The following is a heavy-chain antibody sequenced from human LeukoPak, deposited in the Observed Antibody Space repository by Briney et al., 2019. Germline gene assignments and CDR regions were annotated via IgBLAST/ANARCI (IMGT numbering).Heavy chain of an antibody. D-gene: IGHD3-10*01. V-gene: IGHV4-34*01. CDR1: GGSFSGYY. J-gene: IGHJ1*01. CDR2: INHSGST. Sequence: PSETLSLTCAVYGGSFSGYYWSWLRQPPGKGLEWIGEINHSGSTNYNPSLKSRVTISVDTSKNQFSLKLSSVTAADTAVYYCARGSRAHYGSGSYYKGGYFQHCGQGTLVTVSS. CDR3: ARGSRAHYGSGSYYKGGYFQH.